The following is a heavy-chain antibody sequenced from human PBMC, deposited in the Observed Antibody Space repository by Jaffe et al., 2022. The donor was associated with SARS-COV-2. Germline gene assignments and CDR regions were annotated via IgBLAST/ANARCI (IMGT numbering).Heavy chain of an antibody. CDR3: ARESVTMLDY. D-gene: IGHD4-17*01. CDR2: IYTSGST. Sequence: QVQLQESGPGLVKPSQTLSLTCTVSGGSISSGSYYWSWIRQPAGKGLEWIGRIYTSGSTNYNPSLKSRVTISVDTSKNQFSLKLSSVTAADTAVYYCARESVTMLDYWGQGTLVTVSS. J-gene: IGHJ4*02. CDR1: GGSISSGSYY. V-gene: IGHV4-61*02.